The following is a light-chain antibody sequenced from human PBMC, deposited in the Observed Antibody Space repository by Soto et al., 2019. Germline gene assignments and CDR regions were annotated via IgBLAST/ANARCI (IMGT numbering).Light chain of an antibody. V-gene: IGLV2-14*01. Sequence: QSALTQPASVSGSPGQSITISCTGTSSDIGDYNYVSCYQQHPGKAPKLMIYEVNNRPSGVSNRFSGSKSGNTASLTISGLQAEDEADYYCSSYTSSSTVVFGGGTKLTVL. CDR1: SSDIGDYNY. J-gene: IGLJ2*01. CDR3: SSYTSSSTVV. CDR2: EVN.